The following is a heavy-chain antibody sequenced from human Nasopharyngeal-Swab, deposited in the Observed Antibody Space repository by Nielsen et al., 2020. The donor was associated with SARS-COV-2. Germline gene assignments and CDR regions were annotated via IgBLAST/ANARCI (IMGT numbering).Heavy chain of an antibody. CDR3: AKDYIRRGSN. CDR2: IKQDGSEK. Sequence: VRQAPGKGLEWVANIKQDGSEKYYVDSVKGRFTISRDNAKNSLFLQMNSLRAEDTAVYYCAKDYIRRGSNWGQGTLVTVSS. D-gene: IGHD2-15*01. V-gene: IGHV3-7*03. J-gene: IGHJ4*02.